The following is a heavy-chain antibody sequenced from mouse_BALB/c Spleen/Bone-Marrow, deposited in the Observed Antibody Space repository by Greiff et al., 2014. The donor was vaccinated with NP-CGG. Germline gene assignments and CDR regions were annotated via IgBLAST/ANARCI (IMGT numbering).Heavy chain of an antibody. J-gene: IGHJ3*01. D-gene: IGHD2-4*01. V-gene: IGHV1-7*01. CDR2: INPSTGYT. CDR3: ARDDYDAIAF. Sequence: VQLQESGAELAKPGASVKMSCKASGYTFTSYWMHWVKQRPGQGLEWIGYINPSTGYTEYNQKFKDKATLTAVKSSTTAYMQLRSLTSEVSAVYYCARDDYDAIAFWGQGTLVTVSA. CDR1: GYTFTSYW.